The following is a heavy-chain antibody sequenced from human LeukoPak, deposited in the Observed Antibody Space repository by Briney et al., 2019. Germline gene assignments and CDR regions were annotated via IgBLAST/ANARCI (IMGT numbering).Heavy chain of an antibody. CDR1: GGSISSSSHY. J-gene: IGHJ6*03. D-gene: IGHD3-3*01. Sequence: SETLSLTCTVSGGSISSSSHYWGWIRQPPGKGLEWIGSIYYTGSTFYNPSLKSRVTISVDTSKNQFSLKLSSVTAADTAVYYCETYGDGDYYYDLYMDVWGKGTTVTVSS. CDR2: IYYTGST. V-gene: IGHV4-39*01. CDR3: ETYGDGDYYYDLYMDV.